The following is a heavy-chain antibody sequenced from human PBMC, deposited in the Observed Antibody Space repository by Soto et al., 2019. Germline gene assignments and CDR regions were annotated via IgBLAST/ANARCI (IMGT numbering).Heavy chain of an antibody. CDR2: IIPNLETP. J-gene: IGHJ5*02. Sequence: QVQLVQSGAEVKKPGASVKVSCKASGGTVSTYTINWVRQAPGQGPEWMGGIIPNLETPNYAQKFQGRVTITADESTTTAHMELSSLRSEDTAIYYCARERGGSFSSWGQGTLVTVSS. V-gene: IGHV1-69*16. CDR1: GGTVSTYT. CDR3: ARERGGSFSS. D-gene: IGHD1-26*01.